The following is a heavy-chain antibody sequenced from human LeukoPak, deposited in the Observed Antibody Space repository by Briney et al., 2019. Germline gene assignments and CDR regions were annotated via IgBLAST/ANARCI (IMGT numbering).Heavy chain of an antibody. CDR3: ARSITGTMVYFDY. Sequence: SETLSLTCSVSGASINYYYWTWVRQPPGKGLEWIGYIYYSGTTNYNPSFRGRVTLSVDTSKNQISLRLSSVTAADTAVYYCARSITGTMVYFDYWGQGTLVTVS. CDR1: GASINYYY. CDR2: IYYSGTT. V-gene: IGHV4-59*08. J-gene: IGHJ4*02. D-gene: IGHD1-7*01.